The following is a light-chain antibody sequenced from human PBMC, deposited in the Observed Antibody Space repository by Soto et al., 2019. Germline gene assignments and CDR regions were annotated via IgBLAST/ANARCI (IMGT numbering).Light chain of an antibody. CDR1: QSVSSY. CDR2: DAS. CDR3: QQHGTSPIT. Sequence: EIALTQSQPTLSFSVVERDTVXGRHSQSVSSYLAWYQKKPGQASMLIIDDASNGATGIPARFSGSGSGTDFTLTSSSLEPEDFAVYYCQQHGTSPITFGQGTRLEIK. V-gene: IGKV3-11*01. J-gene: IGKJ5*01.